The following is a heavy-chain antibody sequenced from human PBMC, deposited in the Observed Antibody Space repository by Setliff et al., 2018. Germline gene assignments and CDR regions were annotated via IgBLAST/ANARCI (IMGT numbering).Heavy chain of an antibody. CDR1: GYILNSYG. Sequence: ASVKVSCKASGYILNSYGISWVRQAPGQGLEWMGWISSYNDITNYAQRFQGRVTLTTDMSTSAAYMELRSLGSDDTAVYYCAISTLSICSGGSCPNAFDVWGQGTMVTV. J-gene: IGHJ3*01. V-gene: IGHV1-18*01. CDR3: AISTLSICSGGSCPNAFDV. D-gene: IGHD2-15*01. CDR2: ISSYNDIT.